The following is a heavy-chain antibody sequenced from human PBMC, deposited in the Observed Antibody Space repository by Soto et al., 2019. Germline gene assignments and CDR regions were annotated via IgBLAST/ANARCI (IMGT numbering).Heavy chain of an antibody. V-gene: IGHV3-30*18. D-gene: IGHD3-3*01. J-gene: IGHJ6*04. CDR1: GFTFSSYG. CDR2: ISYDGSNK. CDR3: AKELRFLEWLFDV. Sequence: LRLSCAASGFTFSSYGMHWVRQAPGKGLEWVAVISYDGSNKYYADSVKGRFTISRDNSKNTLYLQMNSLRAEDTAVYYCAKELRFLEWLFDVWGKGTTVTVSS.